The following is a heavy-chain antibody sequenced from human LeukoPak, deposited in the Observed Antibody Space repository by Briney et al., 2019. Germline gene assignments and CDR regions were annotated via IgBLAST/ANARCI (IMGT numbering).Heavy chain of an antibody. CDR3: ARAIGYCSSTSCYLAY. J-gene: IGHJ4*02. CDR2: INTDTGNL. CDR1: GYTFTTYA. Sequence: ASVKVSCKASGYTFTTYAMNWVRQAPGQGPEWMGWINTDTGNLTYAQGFTGRFVFSLDTSVNTAYLQISSLKAEDTAVYYCARAIGYCSSTSCYLAYWGQGTLVTVSS. V-gene: IGHV7-4-1*02. D-gene: IGHD2-2*01.